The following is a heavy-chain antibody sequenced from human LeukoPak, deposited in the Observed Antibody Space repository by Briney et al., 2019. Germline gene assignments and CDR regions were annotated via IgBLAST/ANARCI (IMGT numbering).Heavy chain of an antibody. CDR2: INPNSGGT. D-gene: IGHD3-22*01. V-gene: IGHV1-2*02. CDR1: GYTFTGYY. J-gene: IGHJ4*02. Sequence: ASVKVSCKASGYTFTGYYMHWVRQAPGQGLEWMGWINPNSGGTNYAQKFQGRVTMTRDTSISTAYMELSRLRSDDTAVYYCATGSSVYYSYYFDYWGQGTLVTVSS. CDR3: ATGSSVYYSYYFDY.